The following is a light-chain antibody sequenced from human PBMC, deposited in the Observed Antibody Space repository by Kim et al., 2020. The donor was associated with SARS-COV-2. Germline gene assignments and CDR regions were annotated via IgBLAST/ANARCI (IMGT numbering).Light chain of an antibody. Sequence: LSPGETATLSCRASQSVASKYLAGYQQTPGQAPRLLIFDASTRATGISDRFSGSGSGTDFSLTISRLEPEDFAVYYCQQYDTSPCTFGQGTKLEI. CDR3: QQYDTSPCT. CDR1: QSVASKY. V-gene: IGKV3-20*01. CDR2: DAS. J-gene: IGKJ2*02.